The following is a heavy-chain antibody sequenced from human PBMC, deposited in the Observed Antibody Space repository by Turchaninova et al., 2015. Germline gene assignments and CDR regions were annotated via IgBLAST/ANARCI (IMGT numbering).Heavy chain of an antibody. CDR2: VLGMCSST. CDR1: GFTFSTYA. V-gene: IGHV3-23*01. Sequence: EVQLLESGGGLVQPGGSLRLSCAASGFTFSTYAMTWVRQAPGKGLEWVSSVLGMCSSTALADALKGWFSYARDCYGTTTYLQINSLGGDDTAVYYCAKVGGTWYGGHEFDFWGQGTLVTVSS. D-gene: IGHD6-13*01. CDR3: AKVGGTWYGGHEFDF. J-gene: IGHJ4*02.